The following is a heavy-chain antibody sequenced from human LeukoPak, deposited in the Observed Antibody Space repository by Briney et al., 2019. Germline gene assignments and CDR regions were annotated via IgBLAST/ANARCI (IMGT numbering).Heavy chain of an antibody. Sequence: GGSLRLSCAASGFIFSSYGMHWVRQAPGKGLEWVAVISYDGSNKYYADSVKGRFTISRDNSKNTLYLQMNSLRAEDTAVYYCAKAHLLLSYYYYGMDVWGQGTTVTVSS. CDR3: AKAHLLLSYYYYGMDV. V-gene: IGHV3-30*18. J-gene: IGHJ6*02. CDR2: ISYDGSNK. CDR1: GFIFSSYG. D-gene: IGHD1-26*01.